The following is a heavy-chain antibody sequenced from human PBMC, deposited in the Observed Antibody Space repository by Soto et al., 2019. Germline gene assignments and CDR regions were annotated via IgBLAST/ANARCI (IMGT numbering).Heavy chain of an antibody. CDR1: GFTFSSYA. Sequence: PGGSLRLSCAAPGFTFSSYAMHWVRQAPGKGLEWVAVISYDGSNKYYADSVKGRFTISRDNSKNTLYLQMNSLRAEDTAVYYCARDECSSTSCHLYYGMDVWGQGTTVTVSS. J-gene: IGHJ6*02. CDR2: ISYDGSNK. D-gene: IGHD2-2*01. CDR3: ARDECSSTSCHLYYGMDV. V-gene: IGHV3-30-3*01.